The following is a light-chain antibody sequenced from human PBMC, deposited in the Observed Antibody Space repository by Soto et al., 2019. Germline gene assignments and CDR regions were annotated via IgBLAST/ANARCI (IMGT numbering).Light chain of an antibody. Sequence: QAVVTQEPSFSVSHGGTVTLTCGLSSGSVSTSYYPSWYQQTPGQAPRTLIYSTSTRSSGVPDRFSGSILGNKAALTITGAQADDESDYYCALYMGSGISVFGGGTKLTVL. CDR3: ALYMGSGISV. CDR2: STS. CDR1: SGSVSTSYY. J-gene: IGLJ3*02. V-gene: IGLV8-61*01.